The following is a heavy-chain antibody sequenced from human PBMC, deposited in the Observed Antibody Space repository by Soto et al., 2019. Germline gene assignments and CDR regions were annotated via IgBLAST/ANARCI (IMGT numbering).Heavy chain of an antibody. Sequence: GWSLRLSCTASGLTFSSTWMHWVRQAPGRGLVWVSHIYSDGSITAYADSVKGRFTISRDNARNMMYLQMNSLRVEDTAVYYCATDGSYAQHVWGQGTTVTGSS. D-gene: IGHD2-2*01. V-gene: IGHV3-74*01. CDR1: GLTFSSTW. CDR2: IYSDGSIT. CDR3: ATDGSYAQHV. J-gene: IGHJ6*02.